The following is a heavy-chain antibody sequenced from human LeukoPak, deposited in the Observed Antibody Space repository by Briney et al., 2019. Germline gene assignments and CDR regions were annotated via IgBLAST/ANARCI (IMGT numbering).Heavy chain of an antibody. CDR2: ITSRGEST. V-gene: IGHV3-23*01. D-gene: IGHD3-22*01. Sequence: SGGSLRLSCAASGFTFSIYAMRGVPHAPGKGLQWVSSITSRGESTLYVDSVRGRFTINRDNPENTLYLQMHTLSAQDAGVLYCARDRPNYYGSDGHYYRRDGDYWGRGTLVSVPS. J-gene: IGHJ4*02. CDR1: GFTFSIYA. CDR3: ARDRPNYYGSDGHYYRRDGDY.